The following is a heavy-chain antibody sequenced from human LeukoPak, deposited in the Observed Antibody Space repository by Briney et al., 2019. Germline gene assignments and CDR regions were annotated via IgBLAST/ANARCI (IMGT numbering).Heavy chain of an antibody. J-gene: IGHJ5*02. CDR2: INHSGST. CDR3: ARQVLGRWFDP. V-gene: IGHV4-34*01. D-gene: IGHD7-27*01. CDR1: GGSLSGYY. Sequence: SETLSPTCAVYGGSLSGYYWSWIGQSPGKGLEWIGEINHSGSTNYNPSLKSRVTISVDTSKNQFSMKLSSVTVAATATDSCARQVLGRWFDPWGQVTLVTV.